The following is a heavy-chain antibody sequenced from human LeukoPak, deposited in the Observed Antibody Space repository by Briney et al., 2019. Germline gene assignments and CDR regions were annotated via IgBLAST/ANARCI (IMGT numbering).Heavy chain of an antibody. CDR1: GYSISSGYY. Sequence: SETLSLTCAVSGYSISSGYYWGWIRQPPGKGLEWIGSIYHSGSTYYNPSLKSRVTISVDTSKNQFSLKLSSVTAADTAVYYCARPRYYDRGFAFDIWGQGTMVTVSS. J-gene: IGHJ3*02. D-gene: IGHD3-22*01. CDR2: IYHSGST. V-gene: IGHV4-38-2*01. CDR3: ARPRYYDRGFAFDI.